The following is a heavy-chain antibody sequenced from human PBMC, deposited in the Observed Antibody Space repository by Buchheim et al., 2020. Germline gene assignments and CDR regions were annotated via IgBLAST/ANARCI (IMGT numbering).Heavy chain of an antibody. CDR3: AKGFYRYCSSTSCYTFDY. Sequence: EVQLLESGGGLVQPGGSLRLSCAASGITFSSYPMSWVRQAPGKGLEWVSVIRGSGGSSYYADPVKGRFPISRDNSKNTRYLQMNSLRAEDTAVYYCAKGFYRYCSSTSCYTFDYWGQGTL. CDR1: GITFSSYP. J-gene: IGHJ4*02. V-gene: IGHV3-23*01. D-gene: IGHD2-2*02. CDR2: IRGSGGSS.